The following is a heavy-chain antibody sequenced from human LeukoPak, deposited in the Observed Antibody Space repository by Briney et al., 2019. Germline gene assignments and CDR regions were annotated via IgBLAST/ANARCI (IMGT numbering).Heavy chain of an antibody. Sequence: GGSLRLSCAGSGCTFSDYWMAWVRQAPGKGREGVANRKPDGGEKYYVGSVKGGFTISRDNAKNSLYLQLNSLRAEDTAVYYCARGAPYCSPTSCIGLDYWGQGTLVAVSS. D-gene: IGHD2-2*01. CDR3: ARGAPYCSPTSCIGLDY. CDR1: GCTFSDYW. V-gene: IGHV3-7*01. CDR2: RKPDGGEK. J-gene: IGHJ4*02.